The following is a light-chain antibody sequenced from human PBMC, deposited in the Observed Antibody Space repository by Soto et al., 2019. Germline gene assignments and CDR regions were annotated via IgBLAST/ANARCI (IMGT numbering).Light chain of an antibody. CDR2: DAS. CDR1: QSVSRY. Sequence: EIVLTQSPATLSLSPGERATLSCRASQSVSRYLAWYQQKPGQAPRLLIYDASNRATGIPARFSGSGSGTDFTLTISSLEPEESAVYYCQPRSNWPPTFGQGTRLEIK. CDR3: QPRSNWPPT. J-gene: IGKJ5*01. V-gene: IGKV3-11*01.